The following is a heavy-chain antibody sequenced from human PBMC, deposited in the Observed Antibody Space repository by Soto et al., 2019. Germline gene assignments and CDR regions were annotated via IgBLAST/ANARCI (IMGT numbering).Heavy chain of an antibody. Sequence: PSETLSLTCTVSGGSISSYYWCWIRQPPGKGLEWIGYIYYSGSTNYNPSLKSRVTISVDTSKNQFSLKLSSVTAADTAVYYCARAARPYWFDPWGQGTLVTVSS. J-gene: IGHJ5*02. D-gene: IGHD6-6*01. V-gene: IGHV4-59*01. CDR2: IYYSGST. CDR3: ARAARPYWFDP. CDR1: GGSISSYY.